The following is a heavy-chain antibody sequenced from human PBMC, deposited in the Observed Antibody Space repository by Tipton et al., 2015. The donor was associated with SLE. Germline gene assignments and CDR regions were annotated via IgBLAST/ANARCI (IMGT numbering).Heavy chain of an antibody. D-gene: IGHD7-27*01. CDR2: ILYDGSNK. V-gene: IGHV3-30*04. Sequence: QLVQSGGGVVQPGRSLRLSCAASGFTFSGYAMHWVRQAPGKGLEWVAVILYDGSNKYYADSVKGRFTISRDNAKNPLYLQMNSLRAEDTALYYCARDPRLGIGYFDYWGQGTLVTVSS. CDR1: GFTFSGYA. CDR3: ARDPRLGIGYFDY. J-gene: IGHJ4*02.